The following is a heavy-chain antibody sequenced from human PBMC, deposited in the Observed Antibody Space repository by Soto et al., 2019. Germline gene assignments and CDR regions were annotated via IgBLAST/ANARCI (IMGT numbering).Heavy chain of an antibody. D-gene: IGHD6-13*01. CDR1: GGTFSSYA. J-gene: IGHJ4*02. V-gene: IGHV1-18*01. CDR2: ISAYNGNK. CDR3: ARDLGQQLVDY. Sequence: ASVTVSCKASGGTFSSYAISWVRQAPGQGLEWMGWISAYNGNKKYAQKLQGRVTMTTDTSTSTAYMELRSLRSDDTAVYYCARDLGQQLVDYWGQGTLVTVSS.